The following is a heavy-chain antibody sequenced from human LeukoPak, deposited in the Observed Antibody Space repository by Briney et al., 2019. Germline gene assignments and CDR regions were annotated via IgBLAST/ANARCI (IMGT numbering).Heavy chain of an antibody. Sequence: SETLSLTCTVSGGSISSYYWSWIRQPPGKGLEWIGSIYHSGSTYYNPSLKSRVTISVDTSKNQFSLKLSSVTAADTAVYYCARVLWDGDYDDYYYYYMDVWGKGTTVTVSS. CDR2: IYHSGST. D-gene: IGHD4-17*01. CDR3: ARVLWDGDYDDYYYYYMDV. CDR1: GGSISSYY. V-gene: IGHV4-38-2*02. J-gene: IGHJ6*03.